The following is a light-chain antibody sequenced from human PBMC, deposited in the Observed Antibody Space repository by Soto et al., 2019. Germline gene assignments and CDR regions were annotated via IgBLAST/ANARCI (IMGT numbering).Light chain of an antibody. CDR1: QSVSRH. Sequence: EVVLTQSPATRSLSAGERATLXXXASQSVSRHLAWYQQKPGQAPRLLIYGASTRATGIPDRFSGSGSGTDFTLTISGLEPEDFAFYYCQQYDVTPPNTFGGGTKVDI. CDR3: QQYDVTPPNT. J-gene: IGKJ4*01. CDR2: GAS. V-gene: IGKV3-11*01.